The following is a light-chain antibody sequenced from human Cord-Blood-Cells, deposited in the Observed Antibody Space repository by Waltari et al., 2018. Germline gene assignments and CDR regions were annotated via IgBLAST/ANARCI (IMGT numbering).Light chain of an antibody. CDR1: QSVSSY. CDR3: QKRSNWYT. J-gene: IGKJ2*01. V-gene: IGKV3-11*01. CDR2: DAS. Sequence: EFVFTHSPATLSLSPGERAPLSCSTSQSVSSYLAWYQQKPGQTPRLLIYDASNRATGIPARFSGSGSGTDFILTISRLEPEDVAVYYCQKRSNWYTFGQGTKLEIK.